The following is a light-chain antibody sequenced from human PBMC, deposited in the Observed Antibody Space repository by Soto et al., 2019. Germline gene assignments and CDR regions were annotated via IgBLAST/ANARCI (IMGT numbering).Light chain of an antibody. CDR1: KGISSY. J-gene: IGKJ1*01. CDR2: AAY. V-gene: IGKV1-8*01. Sequence: AIRMTQSPSSFSASTGHRVTITCRASKGISSYLAWYQQKPGKAPKLLIYAAYTLQSGVPSRFSGSGSETHFTLTISGLQSEDLATYYCQQYYSYPQTFGQGTKVEVK. CDR3: QQYYSYPQT.